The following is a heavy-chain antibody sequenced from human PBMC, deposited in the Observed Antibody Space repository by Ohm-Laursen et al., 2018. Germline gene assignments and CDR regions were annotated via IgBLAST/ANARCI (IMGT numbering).Heavy chain of an antibody. D-gene: IGHD1-26*01. V-gene: IGHV3-64*02. J-gene: IGHJ4*02. CDR3: ARVGLGNYLDY. CDR1: GFTFTSYS. Sequence: SLRLSCAASGFTFTSYSMGWVRQAPGKGLEFVSSITTNGGGTYYVDSVKGRFTISRDNSKNILYLQMGSLRSEDMAVYYCARVGLGNYLDYWGQGTLVTVSS. CDR2: ITTNGGGT.